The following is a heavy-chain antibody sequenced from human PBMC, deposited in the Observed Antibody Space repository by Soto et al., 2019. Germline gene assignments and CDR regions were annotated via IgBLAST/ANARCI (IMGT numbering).Heavy chain of an antibody. CDR2: IYYSGST. CDR1: GGSISSGDYY. V-gene: IGHV4-30-4*01. CDR3: ASGVTISDAFDI. J-gene: IGHJ3*02. Sequence: TSETLSLTCTVSGGSISSGDYYWSWIRQPPGKGLEWIGYIYYSGSTYYNPSLKSRVTISVDTSKNQFSLKLSSVTAADTAVYYCASGVTISDAFDIWGQGTMVTVSS. D-gene: IGHD3-3*01.